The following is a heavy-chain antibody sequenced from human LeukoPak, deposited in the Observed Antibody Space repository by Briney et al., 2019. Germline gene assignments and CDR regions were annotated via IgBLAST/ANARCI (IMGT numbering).Heavy chain of an antibody. CDR3: ARIRDDYVWGSYRMIPFDP. D-gene: IGHD3-16*02. V-gene: IGHV1-18*01. CDR2: ISAYNGNT. Sequence: ASVKVSCKASGYTFTSYGISWVRQAPGQGLEWMGWISAYNGNTNYAQKLQGRVTMTTDTSTSTAYMELRSLRSDDTAVYYCARIRDDYVWGSYRMIPFDPWGQGTLVTVSS. CDR1: GYTFTSYG. J-gene: IGHJ5*02.